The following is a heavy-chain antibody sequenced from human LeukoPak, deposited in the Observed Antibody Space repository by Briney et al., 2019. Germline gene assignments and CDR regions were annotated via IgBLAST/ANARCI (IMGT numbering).Heavy chain of an antibody. V-gene: IGHV1-24*01. CDR2: FDPEDGET. J-gene: IGHJ4*02. Sequence: ASVKVSCKVSGYTLTELSMHWVRQAPGKGLEWMGGFDPEDGETIYAQKFQGRVTMTEDTSTDTAYMELSSLRSEDTAVYYCATMPPSVGANVVDYWGQGTLVTVSS. D-gene: IGHD1-26*01. CDR1: GYTLTELS. CDR3: ATMPPSVGANVVDY.